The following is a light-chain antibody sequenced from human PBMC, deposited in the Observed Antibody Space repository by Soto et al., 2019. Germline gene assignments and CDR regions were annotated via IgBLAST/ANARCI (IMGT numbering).Light chain of an antibody. CDR2: GTS. V-gene: IGKV3-20*01. Sequence: EIVLTQSPGTLSLSPGERVTLSCRASQSVSGSYLAWYQQKPGQAPRLLIYGTSSRATGIPDRFSGSGSGTDFTLTISRLEPEDFAVYYCQQYGSSLTWTFGQGT. J-gene: IGKJ1*01. CDR3: QQYGSSLTWT. CDR1: QSVSGSY.